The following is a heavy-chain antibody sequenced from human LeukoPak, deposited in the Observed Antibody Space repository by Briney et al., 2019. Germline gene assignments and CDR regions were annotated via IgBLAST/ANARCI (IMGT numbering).Heavy chain of an antibody. Sequence: SVKVSCKASGGTFSSYAISWVRQAPGQGLEWMGGIIPIFGTANYAQKSQGRVTITADESTSTAYMELSSLRSEDTAVYYCARVGSGSYSPPAYYYGMDVWGQGTTVTVSS. CDR1: GGTFSSYA. D-gene: IGHD1-26*01. CDR2: IIPIFGTA. V-gene: IGHV1-69*13. J-gene: IGHJ6*02. CDR3: ARVGSGSYSPPAYYYGMDV.